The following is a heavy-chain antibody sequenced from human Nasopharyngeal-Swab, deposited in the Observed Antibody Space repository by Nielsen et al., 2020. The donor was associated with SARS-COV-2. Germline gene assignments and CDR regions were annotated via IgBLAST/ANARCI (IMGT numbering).Heavy chain of an antibody. J-gene: IGHJ4*02. CDR1: GFTFSSYS. V-gene: IGHV3-66*02. Sequence: GESLKISCAASGFTFSSYSMNWVRQAPGKGLEWVSLIYSGGNTYYADSVKGRFTISRDTSKNTLYLQMNSLRTEDTAIYYCARGKYRITEFHYWGQGTLVTVSS. CDR3: ARGKYRITEFHY. CDR2: IYSGGNT. D-gene: IGHD6-6*01.